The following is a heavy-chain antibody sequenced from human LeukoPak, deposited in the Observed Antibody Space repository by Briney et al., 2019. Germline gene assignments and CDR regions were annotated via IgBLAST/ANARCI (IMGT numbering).Heavy chain of an antibody. V-gene: IGHV3-21*01. J-gene: IGHJ4*02. CDR2: ISSSSSYI. CDR1: GFTFSSYS. D-gene: IGHD3-3*01. CDR3: ASSAFTIFGVVSNFDY. Sequence: KPGGSLRLSCAASGFTFSSYSMTWVRQAPGKGLEWVSSISSSSSYIYYADSVKGRFTISRDNAKNSLYLQMNSLRAEDTAVYYCASSAFTIFGVVSNFDYWGQGTLVTVSS.